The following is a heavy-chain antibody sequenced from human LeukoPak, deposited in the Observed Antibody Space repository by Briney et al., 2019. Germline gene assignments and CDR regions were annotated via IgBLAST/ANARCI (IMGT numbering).Heavy chain of an antibody. CDR2: IYSGST. CDR1: GDSISTSSYY. V-gene: IGHV4-39*01. CDR3: ARHKDYYYSYMDV. J-gene: IGHJ6*03. Sequence: SETLSLTCSVSGDSISTSSYYWGWIRQPPGKGLEWIGTIYSGSTYYNPSLTSRVTISVDTSKNQFSLKLSSVTAADTAVYYCARHKDYYYSYMDVWGKGTTVTISS.